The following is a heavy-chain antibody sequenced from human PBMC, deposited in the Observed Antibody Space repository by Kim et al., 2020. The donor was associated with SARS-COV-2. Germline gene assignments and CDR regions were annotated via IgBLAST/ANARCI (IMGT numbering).Heavy chain of an antibody. CDR3: ATSPASLLSPTGWFDP. Sequence: GGSLRLSCAASGFTFSDYYMSWIRQAPGKGLEWVSYISSSSSYTNYADSVKGRFTISRDNAKNSLYLQMNSLRAEDTAVYYCATSPASLLSPTGWFDPWGQGTLVTVSS. D-gene: IGHD2-2*01. J-gene: IGHJ5*02. CDR1: GFTFSDYY. CDR2: ISSSSSYT. V-gene: IGHV3-11*06.